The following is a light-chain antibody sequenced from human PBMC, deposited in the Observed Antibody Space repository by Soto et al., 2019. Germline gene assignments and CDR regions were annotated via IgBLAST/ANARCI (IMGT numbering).Light chain of an antibody. Sequence: QSALTQPASVSGSPGQSITIFCSGTSSDVGGYNYVSWYQQHPGKAPKLMIYEVSNRPSGVSNRFSGSKSGNTASLTISGLQAEDEADYYCSSYTSSSNWVFGGGTKLTVL. CDR3: SSYTSSSNWV. CDR1: SSDVGGYNY. J-gene: IGLJ3*02. V-gene: IGLV2-14*01. CDR2: EVS.